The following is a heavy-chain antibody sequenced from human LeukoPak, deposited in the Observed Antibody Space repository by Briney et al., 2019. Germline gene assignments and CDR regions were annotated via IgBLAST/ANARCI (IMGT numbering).Heavy chain of an antibody. V-gene: IGHV4-34*01. CDR2: INHSGST. CDR3: TRHSGSYLFSDY. J-gene: IGHJ4*02. CDR1: GGSFSGYY. Sequence: SETLSLTCAVYGGSFSGYYWSWIRQPPGKGLEWIGEINHSGSTNYNPSLKSRVTISVDTSKNQFSLKLSSVTAADTAVYYCTRHSGSYLFSDYWGQGTLVTVSS. D-gene: IGHD1-26*01.